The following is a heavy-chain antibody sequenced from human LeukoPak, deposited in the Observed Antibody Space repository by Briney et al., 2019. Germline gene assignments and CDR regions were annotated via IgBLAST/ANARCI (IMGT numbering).Heavy chain of an antibody. V-gene: IGHV3-30-3*01. Sequence: GGSLRLSCAASGCTFSSYAMHWVRQAPGKGLEWVAVISYDGSNKHYADSVKGRFTISRDNSKNTLYLQMTSLRAEDTAVYYCAKCPYDFWTGYFDYWGQGTRVTVSS. CDR2: ISYDGSNK. CDR3: AKCPYDFWTGYFDY. J-gene: IGHJ4*02. CDR1: GCTFSSYA. D-gene: IGHD3-3*01.